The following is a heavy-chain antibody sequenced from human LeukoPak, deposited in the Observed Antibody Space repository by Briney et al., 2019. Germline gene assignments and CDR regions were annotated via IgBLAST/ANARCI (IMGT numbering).Heavy chain of an antibody. D-gene: IGHD5-12*01. Sequence: SETLSLNCTVSGATLSSYYWSWIREVPGTGLEWIGSIYYSGVTNFNPSLKRRIAMSVDTSRNLFSLKVTSVTAADTAVYYCAGREGSHYSVDVWGQGTTVTVSS. CDR1: GATLSSYY. J-gene: IGHJ6*02. V-gene: IGHV4-59*08. CDR2: IYYSGVT. CDR3: AGREGSHYSVDV.